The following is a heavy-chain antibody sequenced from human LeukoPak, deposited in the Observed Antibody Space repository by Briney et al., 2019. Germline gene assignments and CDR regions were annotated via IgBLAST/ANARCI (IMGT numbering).Heavy chain of an antibody. V-gene: IGHV4-61*01. CDR1: GGSVSSGSYY. Sequence: PSETLSLTCTVSGGSVSSGSYYWSWIRQPPGKGLEWTGYIYYSGSTNYNPSLKSRVTISVDTSKNQFSLKLSSVTAADTAVYYCARSPIGYGMDVWGQGTTVTVSS. J-gene: IGHJ6*02. CDR2: IYYSGST. CDR3: ARSPIGYGMDV.